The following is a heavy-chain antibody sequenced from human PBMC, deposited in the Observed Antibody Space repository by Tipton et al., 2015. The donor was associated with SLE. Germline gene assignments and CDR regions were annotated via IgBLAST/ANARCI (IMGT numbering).Heavy chain of an antibody. J-gene: IGHJ1*01. V-gene: IGHV3-30-3*01. CDR1: GFTFSSYA. Sequence: SLRLSCAASGFTFSSYAMHWVRQAPGKGLEWVAVISYDGSNKYYADSVKGRLTISRDNSKNTLYLQMNSLRAEDTAVYYCARDRKIFGARTPAEYFQHWGQGTLVTVSS. D-gene: IGHD3-3*01. CDR2: ISYDGSNK. CDR3: ARDRKIFGARTPAEYFQH.